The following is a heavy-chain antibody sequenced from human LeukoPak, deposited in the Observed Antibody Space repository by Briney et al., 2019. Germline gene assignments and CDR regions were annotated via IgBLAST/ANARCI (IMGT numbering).Heavy chain of an antibody. J-gene: IGHJ4*02. CDR3: AREAYYDSSGYYYVFDY. D-gene: IGHD3-22*01. V-gene: IGHV3-21*01. CDR2: ISSSSSYI. CDR1: GFTSSSYS. Sequence: GGSLRLSCAASGFTSSSYSMNWVRQAPGKGLEWVSSISSSSSYIYYADSVKGRFTISRDNAKNSLYLQMNSLRAEDTAVYYCAREAYYDSSGYYYVFDYWGQGTLVTVSS.